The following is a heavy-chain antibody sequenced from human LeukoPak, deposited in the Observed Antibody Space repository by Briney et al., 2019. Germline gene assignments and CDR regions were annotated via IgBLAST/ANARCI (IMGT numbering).Heavy chain of an antibody. V-gene: IGHV1-69*05. J-gene: IGHJ6*03. D-gene: IGHD5-24*01. Sequence: GASAKASCKASGGTFSSYAISGVRQPPGQGLEGMGRIIPIFGTANYAQKFRGRVTITTDESTITASMCVSNRNSEDSAVYYWAGLGRDGYNSRRVYYYYMDVWGKGSTVTVSS. CDR2: IIPIFGTA. CDR1: GGTFSSYA. CDR3: AGLGRDGYNSRRVYYYYMDV.